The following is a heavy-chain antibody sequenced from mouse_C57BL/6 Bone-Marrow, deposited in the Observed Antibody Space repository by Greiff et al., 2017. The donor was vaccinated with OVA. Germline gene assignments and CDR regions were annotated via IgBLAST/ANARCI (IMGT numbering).Heavy chain of an antibody. J-gene: IGHJ3*01. D-gene: IGHD2-3*01. CDR1: GFSLTSYG. CDR2: IWRGGST. Sequence: VKVVESGPGLVQPSQSLSITCTVSGFSLTSYGVHWVRQSPGKGLEWLGVIWRGGSTDYNAAFMSRLSITKDNSQSQVFFKMNSLQADDTAIYYGAKKGGDGYYVWFAYWGQGTLVTVSA. V-gene: IGHV2-5*01. CDR3: AKKGGDGYYVWFAY.